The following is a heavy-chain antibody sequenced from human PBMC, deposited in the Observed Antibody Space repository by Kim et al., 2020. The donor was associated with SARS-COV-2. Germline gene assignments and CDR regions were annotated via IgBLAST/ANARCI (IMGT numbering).Heavy chain of an antibody. CDR3: TLVPGTTLAFWDAFD. CDR1: GFIFSGSA. J-gene: IGHJ3*02. V-gene: IGHV3-73*01. CDR2: IRSKANSYAT. Sequence: GGSLRLSCAASGFIFSGSAMHWVRQASGKGLEWVGRIRSKANSYATAYAASVKGRFTISRDDSKTTTYLQMNSLKTEATAVYYCTLVPGTTLAFWDAFD. D-gene: IGHD1-1*01.